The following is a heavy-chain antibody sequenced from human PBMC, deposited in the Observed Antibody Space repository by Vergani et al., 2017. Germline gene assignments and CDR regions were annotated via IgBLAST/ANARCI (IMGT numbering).Heavy chain of an antibody. V-gene: IGHV5-10-1*01. Sequence: EVQLVQSGAEVKKPGESLKISCKASGYSFSNYWIGWVRQMPGKGLEWMGRIDPSDSYTNYSPSFQGHVTISADKSISTAYLQWSSLKASDTAMYYCARQVAVAGKWWGPYYYYGMDVWGQGTTVTVSS. CDR2: IDPSDSYT. J-gene: IGHJ6*02. CDR3: ARQVAVAGKWWGPYYYYGMDV. D-gene: IGHD6-19*01. CDR1: GYSFSNYW.